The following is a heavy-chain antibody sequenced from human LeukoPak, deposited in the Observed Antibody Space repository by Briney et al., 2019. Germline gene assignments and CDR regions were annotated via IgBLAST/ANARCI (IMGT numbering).Heavy chain of an antibody. CDR2: ISGSGDNT. CDR3: AKLEGSGWSGYMDV. J-gene: IGHJ6*03. V-gene: IGHV3-23*01. D-gene: IGHD6-19*01. Sequence: PGGSLRLSCLASGLTSSNYAMNWVRQAPGKGLEWVSAISGSGDNTYYADSVRGRFTISRDNSKNTLFLQLKSLRAEDTAIYYCAKLEGSGWSGYMDVWAKGPRSPSP. CDR1: GLTSSNYA.